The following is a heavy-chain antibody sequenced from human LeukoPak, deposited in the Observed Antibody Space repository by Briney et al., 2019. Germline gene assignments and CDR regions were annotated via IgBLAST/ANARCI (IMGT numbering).Heavy chain of an antibody. CDR1: GFTFSSYA. Sequence: GGSLRLSCAASGFTFSSYAMSWVRQAPGKGLEWVSAISGSGGSTYYADSVKGRFTISRDNAKNSLYLQMNSLRAEDTAVYYCARDSYSSSWTRWFDPWGQGTLVTVSS. CDR3: ARDSYSSSWTRWFDP. D-gene: IGHD6-13*01. CDR2: ISGSGGST. J-gene: IGHJ5*02. V-gene: IGHV3-23*01.